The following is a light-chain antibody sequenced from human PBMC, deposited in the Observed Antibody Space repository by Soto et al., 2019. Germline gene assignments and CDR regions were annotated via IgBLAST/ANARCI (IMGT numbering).Light chain of an antibody. V-gene: IGKV3-20*01. CDR2: GAL. CDR3: QQYGSSPWT. CDR1: QSVSSSY. Sequence: EIVLTQSPGTRSLSPGERASLSCMASQSVSSSYLAWYQQKPGQAPRLLIYGALSRATGIPDRFSGSGSGTDFTLTISRLEPEDFAVYYCQQYGSSPWTFGQGTKVEIK. J-gene: IGKJ1*01.